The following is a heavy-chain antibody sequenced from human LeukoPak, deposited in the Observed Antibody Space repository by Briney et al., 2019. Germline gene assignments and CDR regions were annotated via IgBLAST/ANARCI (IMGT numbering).Heavy chain of an antibody. V-gene: IGHV4-39*07. Sequence: SETLSLTCTVSGGSISSSSYYWGWIRQPPGKGLEWIGSIYYSGGTYYNPSLKSRVTISVDTSKNQFSLKLSSVTAADTAVYYCARQGTTVSKSDYWYFDLWGRGTLVTVSS. CDR2: IYYSGGT. CDR1: GGSISSSSYY. CDR3: ARQGTTVSKSDYWYFDL. D-gene: IGHD4-17*01. J-gene: IGHJ2*01.